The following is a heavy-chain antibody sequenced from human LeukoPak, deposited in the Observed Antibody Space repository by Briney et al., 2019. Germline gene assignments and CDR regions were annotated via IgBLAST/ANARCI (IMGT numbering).Heavy chain of an antibody. CDR1: GFTFSGYG. J-gene: IGHJ4*02. CDR2: IWNDGSKK. Sequence: GGSLRLSCAASGFTFSGYGMHWVRQAPGKGLEWTAVIWNDGSKKYNADSVKGRFTISRDNSKNTLYLQMNSLRAEDTAVYYCARGYGSHSINYWGQGTLVTVSS. CDR3: ARGYGSHSINY. D-gene: IGHD1-26*01. V-gene: IGHV3-33*01.